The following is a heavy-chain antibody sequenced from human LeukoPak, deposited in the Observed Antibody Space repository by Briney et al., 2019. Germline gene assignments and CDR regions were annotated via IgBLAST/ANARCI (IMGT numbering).Heavy chain of an antibody. V-gene: IGHV3-53*01. CDR1: GFTVSSNY. J-gene: IGHJ6*02. CDR2: IYSDGST. CDR3: ARGKRSHDTSGYFHAFYYYGMDV. D-gene: IGHD3-22*01. Sequence: GGSLRLSCAASGFTVSSNYMSWVRQAPGKGLEWVSLIYSDGSTYYADSVKGRFTISRDNSKNTLYLQMNSLRAVDTAVYYCARGKRSHDTSGYFHAFYYYGMDVWGQGTTVTVCS.